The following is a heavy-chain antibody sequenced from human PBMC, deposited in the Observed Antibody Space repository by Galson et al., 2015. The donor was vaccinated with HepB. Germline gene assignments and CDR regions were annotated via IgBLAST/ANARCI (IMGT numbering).Heavy chain of an antibody. CDR3: ARGAFASEAPRASGRFDS. V-gene: IGHV3-53*01. J-gene: IGHJ5*01. Sequence: SLRLSCAPSGLTVSSNEMSWVRQAPGKGLEWVSVIYRDGDTDYADSVKGRFTISRDNSGNTLYLQLNSLRTEDTAVYYCARGAFASEAPRASGRFDSWGQGTLVTVSS. D-gene: IGHD3-3*02. CDR1: GLTVSSNE. CDR2: IYRDGDT.